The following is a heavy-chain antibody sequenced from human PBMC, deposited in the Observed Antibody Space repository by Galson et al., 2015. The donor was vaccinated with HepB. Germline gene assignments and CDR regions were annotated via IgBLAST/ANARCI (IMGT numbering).Heavy chain of an antibody. Sequence: SLRLSCAASGFTVSSNYMSWVRQAPGKGLEWVSVIYSGGSTYYADSVKGRFTISRDNSKNTLYLQMNSLRAEDTAVYYCARGSHPYYDILTGYLNWGQGTLVTVSS. CDR2: IYSGGST. J-gene: IGHJ4*02. CDR1: GFTVSSNY. V-gene: IGHV3-66*02. D-gene: IGHD3-9*01. CDR3: ARGSHPYYDILTGYLN.